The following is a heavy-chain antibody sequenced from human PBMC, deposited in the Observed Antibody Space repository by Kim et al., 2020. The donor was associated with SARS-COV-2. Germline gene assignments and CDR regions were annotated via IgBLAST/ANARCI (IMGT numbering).Heavy chain of an antibody. D-gene: IGHD2-15*01. CDR1: GFTFSGFT. J-gene: IGHJ5*02. Sequence: GGSLRLSCEGSGFTFSGFTMIWVRQAPGKGLEWLSYITRTSTAIRYADSVKGRFTISRDNAKNSVYLQMSSLRDDDTALYFCTRENEFCSGGTCDP. CDR3: TRENEFCSGGTCDP. CDR2: ITRTSTAI. V-gene: IGHV3-48*02.